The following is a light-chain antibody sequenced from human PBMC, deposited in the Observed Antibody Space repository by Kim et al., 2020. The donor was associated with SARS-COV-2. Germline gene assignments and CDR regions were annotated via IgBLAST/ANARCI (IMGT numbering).Light chain of an antibody. V-gene: IGLV2-14*03. J-gene: IGLJ2*01. CDR2: DVS. CDR3: SSYTSSTTVI. Sequence: QSITIACSGPRSDIGGYNLVSWYQQHPGNAPKLMIYDVSSRPSGVSNRFSGSKSGNTASLIISGLQAEDEADYYCSSYTSSTTVIFGGGTQLTVL. CDR1: RSDIGGYNL.